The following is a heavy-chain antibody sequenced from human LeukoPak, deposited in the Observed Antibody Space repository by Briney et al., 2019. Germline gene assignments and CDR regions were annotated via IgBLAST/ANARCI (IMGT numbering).Heavy chain of an antibody. J-gene: IGHJ6*04. CDR3: ARDVRRGLRFNNFYPYFGMDV. CDR2: IYHNGST. CDR1: GGCIYFI. Sequence: SETLSLTCSVSGGCIYFIWSWILQSPGQGLEWIGCIYHNGSTSYNSPLKSRVAISLDTSKKQVSLMLNSVTASDTAVYYCARDVRRGLRFNNFYPYFGMDVWGKGTTVIVSA. V-gene: IGHV4-59*01. D-gene: IGHD3-3*01.